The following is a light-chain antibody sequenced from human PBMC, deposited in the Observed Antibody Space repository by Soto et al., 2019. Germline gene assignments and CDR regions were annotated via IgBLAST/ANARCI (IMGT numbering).Light chain of an antibody. CDR2: EAS. V-gene: IGKV1-33*01. J-gene: IGKJ4*01. CDR3: QQYNSWPLT. CDR1: QDISNY. Sequence: DIQMTQSPSSLSASVGDRVTITCQASQDISNYLNWYQQKPGKAPKLLIYEASNLQTGVPSRFSGSGSGTEFTLTISSLQSEDFAVYYCQQYNSWPLTFGGGTKVDIK.